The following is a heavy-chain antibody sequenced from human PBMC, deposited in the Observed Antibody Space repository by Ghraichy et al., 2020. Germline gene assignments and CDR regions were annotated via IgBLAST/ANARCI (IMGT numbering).Heavy chain of an antibody. D-gene: IGHD3-22*01. V-gene: IGHV1-18*01. CDR2: ISAYNGNT. CDR3: ARGGDSSGSVFAGAAEATNLLDY. CDR1: GYTFTSYG. J-gene: IGHJ4*02. Sequence: ASVKVSCKASGYTFTSYGISWVRQTPGQGLEWMGWISAYNGNTNYAQKLQGRVTMTTDTSTSTAYMELRSLRSDDTAVYYCARGGDSSGSVFAGAAEATNLLDYWGQGTLVTVSS.